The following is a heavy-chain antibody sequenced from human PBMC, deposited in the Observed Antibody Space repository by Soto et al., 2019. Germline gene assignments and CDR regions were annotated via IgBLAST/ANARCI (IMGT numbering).Heavy chain of an antibody. J-gene: IGHJ4*02. Sequence: EVQLVQSGGGSVQPGGSLRLSCAASGFTFTNYWMHWVRQVPGKGLVWVSRIDGVGTGTSYSDSVRSRFTISRDNAENTLYLQMNSLRAEDTAVYYCTTGFEYWGQGTLVTVSS. CDR3: TTGFEY. CDR1: GFTFTNYW. V-gene: IGHV3-74*01. CDR2: IDGVGTGT.